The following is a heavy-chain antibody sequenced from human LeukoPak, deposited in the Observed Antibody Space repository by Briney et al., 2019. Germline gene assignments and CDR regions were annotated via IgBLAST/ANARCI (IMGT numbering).Heavy chain of an antibody. J-gene: IGHJ4*02. D-gene: IGHD3-10*01. CDR2: ISSSSGNT. Sequence: ASVKVSFKASGFTFSSYGISWVRQAPGQGLEWMGWISSSSGNTNYAQKFQGRVTMTTDKSTSPAYMKLRCLRSDDTAVYYCAREHPHFAELSNENWGQETPVTVSS. V-gene: IGHV1-18*01. CDR1: GFTFSSYG. CDR3: AREHPHFAELSNEN.